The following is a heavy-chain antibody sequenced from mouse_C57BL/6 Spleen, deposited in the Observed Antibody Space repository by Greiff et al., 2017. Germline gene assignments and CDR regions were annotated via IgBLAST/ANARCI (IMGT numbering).Heavy chain of an antibody. CDR3: ATAVVATRYFDV. D-gene: IGHD1-1*01. CDR1: GYTFTDYN. V-gene: IGHV1-18*01. CDR2: INPNNGGT. Sequence: VQLQQSGPELVKPGASVKIPCKASGYTFTDYNMDWVKQSHGKSLEWIGDINPNNGGTIYNQKFKGKATLTVDKSSSTAYMELRSLTSEDTAVYYCATAVVATRYFDVWGTGTTVTVSS. J-gene: IGHJ1*03.